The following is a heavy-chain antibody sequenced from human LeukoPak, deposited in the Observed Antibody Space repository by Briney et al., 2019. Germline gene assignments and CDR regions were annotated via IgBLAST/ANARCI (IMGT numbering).Heavy chain of an antibody. CDR2: ISWNSGSI. J-gene: IGHJ4*02. CDR3: AKGGYSSSHYYFDY. Sequence: PGGSLRLSCAASGFSFEDYAMHWVRQVPGKGLEWFSGISWNSGSIGYADSVKGRFTISRDNAKNSLYLQMNSLRAEDTALYYCAKGGYSSSHYYFDYWGQGTLVTVSS. V-gene: IGHV3-9*01. D-gene: IGHD6-6*01. CDR1: GFSFEDYA.